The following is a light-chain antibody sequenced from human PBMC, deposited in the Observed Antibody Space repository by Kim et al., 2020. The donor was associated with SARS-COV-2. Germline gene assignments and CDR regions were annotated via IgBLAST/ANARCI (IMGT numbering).Light chain of an antibody. Sequence: ALGQKVRITWQGDSLRSYFASWYQQKPGQAPVLVIYGKNNRPSGIPDRFSGSSSGNTASLTITGAQAEDEADYYCNSRDSSGNHLVFGGGTKLTVL. V-gene: IGLV3-19*01. J-gene: IGLJ3*02. CDR3: NSRDSSGNHLV. CDR1: SLRSYF. CDR2: GKN.